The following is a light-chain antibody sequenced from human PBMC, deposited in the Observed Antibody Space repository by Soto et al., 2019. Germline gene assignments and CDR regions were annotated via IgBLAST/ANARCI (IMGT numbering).Light chain of an antibody. V-gene: IGLV1-44*01. Sequence: QSVLPQPPSASGTPGQRVTISCSGSSSNIGINTVNWYQQLQGTAPKLHIYSNIQRPSGFPDRFSGSRSGTSASLAISGLQSEDEGDYYCAAWEDSLNGRGVFGGGTKLTVL. CDR2: SNI. CDR3: AAWEDSLNGRGV. CDR1: SSNIGINT. J-gene: IGLJ3*02.